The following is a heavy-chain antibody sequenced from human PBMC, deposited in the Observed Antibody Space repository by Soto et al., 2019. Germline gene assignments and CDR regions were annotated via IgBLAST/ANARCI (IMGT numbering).Heavy chain of an antibody. CDR2: ISYDGSNK. J-gene: IGHJ4*01. V-gene: IGHV3-30-3*01. CDR3: ARDLGSGYSYGYSLDY. D-gene: IGHD5-18*01. CDR1: GFTFSSYA. Sequence: QVQLVESGGGVVQPGRSLRLSCAASGFTFSSYAMHWVRQAPGKGLEWVAVISYDGSNKYYADSVKGRFTISRDNSKNTLYLQVNSLRAGDTAVYYCARDLGSGYSYGYSLDYWGHGTLVTVSS.